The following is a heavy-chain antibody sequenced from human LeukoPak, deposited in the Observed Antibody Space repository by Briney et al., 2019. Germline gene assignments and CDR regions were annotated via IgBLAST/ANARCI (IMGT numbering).Heavy chain of an antibody. V-gene: IGHV1-18*01. CDR1: GYSFTSYG. CDR2: ISAYNGNT. J-gene: IGHJ4*02. Sequence: GESLKISCKGSGYSFTSYGISWVRQAPGQGLEWMGWISAYNGNTNYAQKLQGRVTMTTDTSTSTAYMELRSLRSDDTAVYYCARESQAYPSYYYDSSGYYDYWGQGTLVTVSS. D-gene: IGHD3-22*01. CDR3: ARESQAYPSYYYDSSGYYDY.